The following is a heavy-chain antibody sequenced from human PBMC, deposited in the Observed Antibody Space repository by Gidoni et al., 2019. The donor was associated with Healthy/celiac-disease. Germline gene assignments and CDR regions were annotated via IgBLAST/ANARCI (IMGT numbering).Heavy chain of an antibody. D-gene: IGHD6-19*01. Sequence: QVQLVESGGGVVQPGRSLRLSCAASGFTFSSYGMHWVRQAPGKGLEWVAVIWYDGSNKYYADSVKGRFTISRDNSKNTLYLQMNSLRAEDTAVYYCARSYSSGRFVGEFDYWGQGTLVTVSS. CDR3: ARSYSSGRFVGEFDY. V-gene: IGHV3-33*01. CDR2: IWYDGSNK. CDR1: GFTFSSYG. J-gene: IGHJ4*02.